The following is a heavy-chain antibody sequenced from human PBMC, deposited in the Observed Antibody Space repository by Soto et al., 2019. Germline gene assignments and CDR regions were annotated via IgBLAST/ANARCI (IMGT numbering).Heavy chain of an antibody. J-gene: IGHJ4*02. V-gene: IGHV3-33*01. Sequence: SLRLSCAASGFTFSNYAMHWVRQAPGKGLEWVALVRYDGTNENHADSVKGRFTISRDNSKNTLYLQMNSLRAEDAAVYYCARGAGSGAYLIDYCGQGTLVTVSS. CDR2: VRYDGTNE. CDR1: GFTFSNYA. CDR3: ARGAGSGAYLIDY. D-gene: IGHD1-26*01.